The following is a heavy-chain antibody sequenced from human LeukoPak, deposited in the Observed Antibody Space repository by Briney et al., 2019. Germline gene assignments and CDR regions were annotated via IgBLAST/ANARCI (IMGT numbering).Heavy chain of an antibody. V-gene: IGHV3-23*01. CDR2: ISGSGGST. J-gene: IGHJ4*02. D-gene: IGHD3-10*01. Sequence: GGSLRLSCAASGFTFSSYAMSWVRQAPGKGPEWVSAISGSGGSTYYADSVKGRFTISRDNSKNTLYLQMNSLRAEDTAVYYCAKQVYYGSGTKSKYFDYWGQGTLVTVSS. CDR3: AKQVYYGSGTKSKYFDY. CDR1: GFTFSSYA.